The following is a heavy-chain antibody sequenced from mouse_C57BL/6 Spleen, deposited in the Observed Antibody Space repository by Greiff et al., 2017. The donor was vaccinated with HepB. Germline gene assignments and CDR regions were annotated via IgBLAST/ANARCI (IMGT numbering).Heavy chain of an antibody. J-gene: IGHJ1*03. Sequence: VQLQQSGAELVRPGASVKLSCTASGFNIKDYYMHWVKQRPEQGLEWIGRIDPEDGDTEYAPKFQGKATMTADTSSNTAYLQLSSRTSEDTAVYYCTTFYYGSSYWYFDVWGTGTTVTVSS. CDR3: TTFYYGSSYWYFDV. D-gene: IGHD1-1*01. V-gene: IGHV14-1*01. CDR1: GFNIKDYY. CDR2: IDPEDGDT.